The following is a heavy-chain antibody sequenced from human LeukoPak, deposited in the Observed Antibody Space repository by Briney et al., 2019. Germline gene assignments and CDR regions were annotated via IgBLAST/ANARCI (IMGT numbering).Heavy chain of an antibody. CDR2: IRGSGGST. Sequence: GGSLRLSCAASGFTFTTYAMSWVRQAPGKGLECVSAIRGSGGSTYYADSVKGRFTISRDNSKNTLYLQMNSLRAEDTAVYYCAKAVGSLYYYCMDVWGKGTSVTVSS. J-gene: IGHJ6*04. CDR1: GFTFTTYA. D-gene: IGHD1-26*01. V-gene: IGHV3-23*01. CDR3: AKAVGSLYYYCMDV.